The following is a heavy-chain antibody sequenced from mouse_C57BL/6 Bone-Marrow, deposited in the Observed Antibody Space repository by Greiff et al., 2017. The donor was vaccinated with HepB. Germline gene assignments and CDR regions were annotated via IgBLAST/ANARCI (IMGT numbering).Heavy chain of an antibody. Sequence: VQLKESGGDLVKPGGSLKLSCAASGFTFSSYGMSWVRQTPDKRLEWVATISSGGSYTYYPDSVKGRFTISRDNAKNTLYLQMSSLKSEDTAMYYCARPYYYGSSPAWFAYWGQGTLVTVSA. V-gene: IGHV5-6*01. J-gene: IGHJ3*01. CDR2: ISSGGSYT. D-gene: IGHD1-1*01. CDR3: ARPYYYGSSPAWFAY. CDR1: GFTFSSYG.